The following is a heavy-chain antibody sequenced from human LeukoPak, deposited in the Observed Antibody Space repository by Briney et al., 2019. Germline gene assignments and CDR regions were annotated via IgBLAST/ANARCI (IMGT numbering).Heavy chain of an antibody. D-gene: IGHD3-10*01. J-gene: IGHJ6*03. Sequence: GGSLRLSCAASGFTFDDYGMSWVRQAPGKGLEWVSVIYGGGSTYYADSVEGRFTISRDNSKNTLYLQMNSLRAEDTAVYYCARAGRYYYYYMDVWGKGTTVTISS. CDR1: GFTFDDYG. CDR3: ARAGRYYYYYMDV. V-gene: IGHV3-53*01. CDR2: IYGGGST.